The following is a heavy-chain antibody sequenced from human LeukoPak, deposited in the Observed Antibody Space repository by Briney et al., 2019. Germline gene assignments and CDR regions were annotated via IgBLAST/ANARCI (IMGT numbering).Heavy chain of an antibody. CDR1: GFSVSSGFY. CDR2: IYYNGST. CDR3: ARHSGSPVLRGDWFDP. J-gene: IGHJ5*02. D-gene: IGHD2-15*01. Sequence: SETLSLTCAVSGFSVSSGFYWAWIRQSPGKGLEWIGYIYYNGSTNYNPSLKSRVTISVYTFKNQFSLKLSSVTAADTAVYYCARHSGSPVLRGDWFDPWGQGTLVTVSS. V-gene: IGHV4-38-2*01.